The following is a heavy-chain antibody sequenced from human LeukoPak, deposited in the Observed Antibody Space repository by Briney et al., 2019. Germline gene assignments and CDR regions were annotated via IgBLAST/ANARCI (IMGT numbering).Heavy chain of an antibody. Sequence: PGGSLRLSCAASGFTFSSYSMNWVRQAPGKGLEWVSSISSSSSYIYYADSVKGRFTISRDNAKNSLYLQMNSLRAEDTAVYYCARSDLGKYSSPGWWGQGTLVTVSS. CDR2: ISSSSSYI. J-gene: IGHJ4*02. V-gene: IGHV3-21*01. CDR3: ARSDLGKYSSPGW. D-gene: IGHD6-6*01. CDR1: GFTFSSYS.